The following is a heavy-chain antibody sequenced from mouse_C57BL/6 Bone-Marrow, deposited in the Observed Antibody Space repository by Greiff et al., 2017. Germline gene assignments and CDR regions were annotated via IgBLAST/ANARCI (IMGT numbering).Heavy chain of an antibody. CDR2: ISNGGGST. Sequence: EVKLVESGGGLVQPGGTLKLSCAASGFTFSDYYMYWVRQTPEKRLEWVAYISNGGGSTYYPDTVKGRFTISSDNAKNTLYLQMSRLKSEDTAMYYCARHGVTPYWGQGTLVTVSA. CDR3: ARHGVTPY. J-gene: IGHJ3*01. CDR1: GFTFSDYY. V-gene: IGHV5-12*01. D-gene: IGHD2-1*01.